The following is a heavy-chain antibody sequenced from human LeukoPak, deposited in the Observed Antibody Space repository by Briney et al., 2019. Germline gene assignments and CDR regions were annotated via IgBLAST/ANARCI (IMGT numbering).Heavy chain of an antibody. V-gene: IGHV1-69*13. CDR2: IIPIFGTA. D-gene: IGHD3-9*01. J-gene: IGHJ4*02. CDR3: ARDLRYFDWLLSVPPDY. Sequence: SVKVSCKASGGTFSSYAISWVRQAPGQGLEWMGGIIPIFGTANYAQKFQGRVTITADESTSTAYMDLSSLRSEDTDVYYCARDLRYFDWLLSVPPDYWGQGTLVTVSS. CDR1: GGTFSSYA.